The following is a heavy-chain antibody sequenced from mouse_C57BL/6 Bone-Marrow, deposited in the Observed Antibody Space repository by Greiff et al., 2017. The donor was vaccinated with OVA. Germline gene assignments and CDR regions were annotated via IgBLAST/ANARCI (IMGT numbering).Heavy chain of an antibody. CDR2: INPNNGGT. CDR3: AREGYYGSSPFFDY. V-gene: IGHV1-18*01. Sequence: EVQLQQSGPELVKPGASVKIPCKASGYTFTDYNMDWVKQSHGKSLEWIGDINPNNGGTIYNQKFKGKATLTVDKSSSTAYMELRSLTSEDTAVDYCAREGYYGSSPFFDYWGQGTTLTVSS. D-gene: IGHD1-1*01. J-gene: IGHJ2*01. CDR1: GYTFTDYN.